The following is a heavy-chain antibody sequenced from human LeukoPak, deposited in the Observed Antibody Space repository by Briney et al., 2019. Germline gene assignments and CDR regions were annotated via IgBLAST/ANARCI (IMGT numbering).Heavy chain of an antibody. Sequence: RGSLRLSCAASGFTVSSTYMSWVRQAPGKGLEWVSVIYSGGTTYYADSVKGRFTISRDNSKNTLYLQMNSLRTEDTAVYYCARDLYDYGSYWGQGTLVIVSS. D-gene: IGHD4/OR15-4a*01. J-gene: IGHJ4*02. CDR1: GFTVSSTY. CDR3: ARDLYDYGSY. V-gene: IGHV3-66*01. CDR2: IYSGGTT.